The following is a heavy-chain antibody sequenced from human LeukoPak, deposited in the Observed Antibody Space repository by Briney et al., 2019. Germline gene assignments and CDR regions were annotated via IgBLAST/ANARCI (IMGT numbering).Heavy chain of an antibody. CDR1: GYTFTSYD. CDR2: MNPNSGNT. J-gene: IGHJ3*02. V-gene: IGHV1-8*01. D-gene: IGHD3-22*01. Sequence: GASVKVSCKASGYTFTSYDINWVRQATGQGLEWTGWMNPNSGNTGYAQKFQGRVTMTRNTSISTAYMELSSLRSEDTAVYYCARGDTMIVVDAFDIWGQGTMVTVSS. CDR3: ARGDTMIVVDAFDI.